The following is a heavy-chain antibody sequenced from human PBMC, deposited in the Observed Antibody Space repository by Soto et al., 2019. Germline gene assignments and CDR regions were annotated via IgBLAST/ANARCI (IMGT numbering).Heavy chain of an antibody. D-gene: IGHD1-26*01. CDR1: GGTFSSYA. J-gene: IGHJ6*02. V-gene: IGHV1-69*06. CDR2: IIPIFGTA. CDR3: ARADIAVGATTLSYYYYGMDV. Sequence: QVQLVQSGAEVKKPGSSVKVSCKASGGTFSSYAISWVRQAPGQGLEWMGGIIPIFGTANYAQKFQGRVTITADKSTSTAYMELSSLRSEDTAVYYWARADIAVGATTLSYYYYGMDVWGQGTTVTVSS.